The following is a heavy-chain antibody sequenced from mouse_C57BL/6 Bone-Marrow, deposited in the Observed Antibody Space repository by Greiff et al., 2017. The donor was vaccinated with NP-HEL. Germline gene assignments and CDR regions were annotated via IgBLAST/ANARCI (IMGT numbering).Heavy chain of an antibody. CDR3: ARFFIHGSSYWYFDV. CDR1: GFNIKNTY. J-gene: IGHJ1*03. D-gene: IGHD1-1*01. Sequence: VQLKQSVAELVRPGASVKLSCTASGFNIKNTYMHWVKQRPEQGLEWIGRIDPANGNTKYAPKFQGKATITADTSSNTAYLQLSSLTSEDTAIYYCARFFIHGSSYWYFDVWGTGTTVTVSS. V-gene: IGHV14-3*01. CDR2: IDPANGNT.